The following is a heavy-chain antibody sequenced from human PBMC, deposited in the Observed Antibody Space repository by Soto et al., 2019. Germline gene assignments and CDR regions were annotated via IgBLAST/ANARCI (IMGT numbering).Heavy chain of an antibody. CDR2: ISSSSSYI. D-gene: IGHD6-13*01. Sequence: GGSLRLSCAASEFTFSSYSMNWVRQAPGKGLEWVSSISSSSSYIYYADSVKGRFTISRDNAKNSLYLQMNSLRAEDTAVYYYAEGGRAAVVLLAYGGKGTLVPVSS. J-gene: IGHJ4*02. CDR3: AEGGRAAVVLLAY. CDR1: EFTFSSYS. V-gene: IGHV3-21*01.